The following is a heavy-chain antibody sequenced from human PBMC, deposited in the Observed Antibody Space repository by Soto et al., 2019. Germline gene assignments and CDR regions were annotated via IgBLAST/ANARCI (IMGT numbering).Heavy chain of an antibody. J-gene: IGHJ5*02. Sequence: SETLSLTCTVCGGSISSGDYYWSWIRQPPXKGLEWIGYIYYSGSTYYNPSLKSRVTISVDTSKNQFSLKLSSVTAADTAVYYCARSEGYCSSTSCRFDPWGQGTLVTVSS. CDR1: GGSISSGDYY. CDR3: ARSEGYCSSTSCRFDP. CDR2: IYYSGST. D-gene: IGHD2-2*01. V-gene: IGHV4-30-4*01.